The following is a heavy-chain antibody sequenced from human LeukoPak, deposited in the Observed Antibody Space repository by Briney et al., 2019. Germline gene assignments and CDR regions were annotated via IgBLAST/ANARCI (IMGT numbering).Heavy chain of an antibody. CDR3: ARYRVAQQQYCSSTSCYYNPVLYFDY. J-gene: IGHJ4*02. V-gene: IGHV3-11*01. D-gene: IGHD2-2*01. Sequence: PGGSLRLSCVASGFTFSDYYMSWIRQAPGKGLEWVSYISSSGSTIYYADSVKGRFTISRDNAKNSLYLQMNSLRAEDTAVYYCARYRVAQQQYCSSTSCYYNPVLYFDYWGQGTLVTVSS. CDR1: GFTFSDYY. CDR2: ISSSGSTI.